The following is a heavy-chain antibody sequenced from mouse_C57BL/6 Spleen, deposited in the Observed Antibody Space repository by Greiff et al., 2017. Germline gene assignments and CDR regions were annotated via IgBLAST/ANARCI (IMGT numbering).Heavy chain of an antibody. Sequence: QVTLKVSGPGILQPSQTLSLTCSFSGFSLSTFGMGVGWIRQPSGKGLEWLAHIWWDDDKYYNPALKSRLTISKDTSKNQVFLKIANVDTADTATYYCARIDYYGSSYKRDYFDYWGQGTTLTVSS. D-gene: IGHD1-1*01. CDR3: ARIDYYGSSYKRDYFDY. V-gene: IGHV8-8*01. CDR1: GFSLSTFGMG. CDR2: IWWDDDK. J-gene: IGHJ2*01.